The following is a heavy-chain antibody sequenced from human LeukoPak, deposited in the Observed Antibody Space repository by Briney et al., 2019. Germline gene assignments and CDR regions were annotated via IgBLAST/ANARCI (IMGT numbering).Heavy chain of an antibody. CDR2: VKEDGSEK. CDR1: GFTIRTSW. V-gene: IGHV3-7*01. Sequence: QSGGSLRLSCAASGFTIRTSWMSWVRQAPGKGLEWVATVKEDGSEKYYVDSVKGRFTISRDNAKNSLYLQMNSLRAEDTAVYYCARDILTGYYTGWFDPWGQGTLVTVSS. CDR3: ARDILTGYYTGWFDP. J-gene: IGHJ5*02. D-gene: IGHD3-9*01.